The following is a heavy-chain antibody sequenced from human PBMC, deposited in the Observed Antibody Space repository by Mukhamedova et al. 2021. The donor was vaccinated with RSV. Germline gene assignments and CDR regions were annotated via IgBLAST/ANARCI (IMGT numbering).Heavy chain of an antibody. CDR3: ARRGLDSRGYHYFDF. V-gene: IGHV4-39*02. Sequence: GSIYYDGKTYYNPSLKSRVTISSDTSKKHFSLNLSSVTAADTAVYYCARRGLDSRGYHYFDFWGQGTLVTVSS. D-gene: IGHD3-22*01. CDR2: IYYDGKT. J-gene: IGHJ4*02.